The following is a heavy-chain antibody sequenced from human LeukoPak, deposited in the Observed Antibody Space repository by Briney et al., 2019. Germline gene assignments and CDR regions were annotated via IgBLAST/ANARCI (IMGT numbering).Heavy chain of an antibody. CDR1: GGSISSYY. J-gene: IGHJ6*02. CDR2: IYYSGST. V-gene: IGHV4-59*08. CDR3: ARRRVTVAGTMTNYYYYGMDV. Sequence: PSETLSLTCTVSGGSISSYYWSWIRQPPGKGLEWIGYIYYSGSTNYNPSLKSRVTISVDTSKNQFSLKLSSVTAADTAVYYCARRRVTVAGTMTNYYYYGMDVWGQGTTVTVSS. D-gene: IGHD6-19*01.